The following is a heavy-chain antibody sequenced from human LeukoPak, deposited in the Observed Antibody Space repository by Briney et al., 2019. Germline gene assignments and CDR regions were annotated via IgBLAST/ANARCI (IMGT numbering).Heavy chain of an antibody. CDR1: GGTFSSYA. D-gene: IGHD3-22*01. J-gene: IGHJ3*02. CDR2: IIPILGIA. CDR3: ARDYFEAQYYYDSSGYYSLRGDAFDI. Sequence: GASVKVSCKASGGTFSSYAISWVRQAPGQGLEWMGRIIPILGIANYAQKFQGRVTITADKSTSTAYMELSSLRSEDTAVYYCARDYFEAQYYYDSSGYYSLRGDAFDIWGQGTMVTVSS. V-gene: IGHV1-69*04.